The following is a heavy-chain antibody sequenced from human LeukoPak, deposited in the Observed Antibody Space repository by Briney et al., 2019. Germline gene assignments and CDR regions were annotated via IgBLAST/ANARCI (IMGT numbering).Heavy chain of an antibody. CDR1: GDSISSYY. CDR2: IFYSGST. J-gene: IGHJ5*02. D-gene: IGHD2-2*01. CDR3: AGMLLGYCSSSSQPFCGLDP. V-gene: IGHV4-59*01. Sequence: SETLSLTCTVSGDSISSYYWSWIRQLPGKGLEWIGYIFYSGSTNYKPSLKSRVTILVDTSKNQFSLKLSSVTAADTAVYYCAGMLLGYCSSSSQPFCGLDPWGQGTLVTVSS.